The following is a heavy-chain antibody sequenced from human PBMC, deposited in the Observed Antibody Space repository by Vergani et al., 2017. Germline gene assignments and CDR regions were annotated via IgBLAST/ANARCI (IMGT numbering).Heavy chain of an antibody. D-gene: IGHD2-15*01. CDR3: ARGEGYCSGGSCYPNWFDP. J-gene: IGHJ5*02. CDR2: IIPIFGTA. V-gene: IGHV1-69*01. CDR1: GGTFSSYA. Sequence: QVQLVQSGAEVKKPGPSVKVSCKASGGTFSSYAISWVRQAPGQGFEWMGGIIPIFGTANYAQKFQGRVTITADESTSTAYMELSSLRSEDTAVYYCARGEGYCSGGSCYPNWFDPWGQGTLVTVSS.